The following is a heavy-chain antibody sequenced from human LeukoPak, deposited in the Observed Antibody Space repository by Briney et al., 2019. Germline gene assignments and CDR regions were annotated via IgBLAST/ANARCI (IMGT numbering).Heavy chain of an antibody. D-gene: IGHD5-12*01. CDR1: GFTFSSYA. CDR2: ISGSGGST. CDR3: AKMGAIVATIKAFDI. J-gene: IGHJ3*02. Sequence: GGSQRLSYAASGFTFSSYAMRWVRQAPGKGLEWVSAISGSGGSTYYADSVKGRFTISIDNSKNTLYLQMNSLRAEDTAVYYCAKMGAIVATIKAFDIWGQGTMVTVSS. V-gene: IGHV3-23*01.